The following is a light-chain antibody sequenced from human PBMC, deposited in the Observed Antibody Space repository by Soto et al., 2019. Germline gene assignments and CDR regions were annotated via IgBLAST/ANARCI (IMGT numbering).Light chain of an antibody. Sequence: EIVLTQSPGTLSLSPGERATLSCRASQSVSSSYLAWYQQKPGQAPRLLIYGAASRATGIPDRFSGSGSGTEFTLTIISLQSEDFATYYCLQHNSYPGWTFGQGTKVDIK. J-gene: IGKJ1*01. V-gene: IGKV3-20*01. CDR1: QSVSSSY. CDR2: GAA. CDR3: LQHNSYPGWT.